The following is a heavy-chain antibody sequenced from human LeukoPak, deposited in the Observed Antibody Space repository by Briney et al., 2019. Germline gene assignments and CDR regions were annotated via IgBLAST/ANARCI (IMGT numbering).Heavy chain of an antibody. CDR3: ATGEYAFDI. CDR1: GGTFSSYA. J-gene: IGHJ3*02. V-gene: IGHV1-46*01. CDR2: INPSGGST. Sequence: ASVKVSCKASGGTFSSYAISWVRQAPGQGLEWMGIINPSGGSTSYAQKFQGRVTTTSDTSTSTVYMELTSLRSEDTAVYYCATGEYAFDIWGQGTMVTVSS.